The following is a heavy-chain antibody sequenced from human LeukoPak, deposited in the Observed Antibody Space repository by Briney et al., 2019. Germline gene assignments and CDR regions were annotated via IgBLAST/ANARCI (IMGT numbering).Heavy chain of an antibody. V-gene: IGHV1-18*01. CDR1: GYTFTSYG. CDR3: GRVDMATTKAY. Sequence: GASVKVSCKASGYTFTSYGITWVRQAPGQGLEWMGWISAYNGDTNYAQELQGRVTMTTDTSTTTAYMELRSLRSDDTAVYYCGRVDMATTKAYWGQGTLVTVSS. J-gene: IGHJ4*02. CDR2: ISAYNGDT. D-gene: IGHD5-24*01.